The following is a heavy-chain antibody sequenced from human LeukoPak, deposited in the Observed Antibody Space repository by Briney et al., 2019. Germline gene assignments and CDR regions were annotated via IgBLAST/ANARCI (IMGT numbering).Heavy chain of an antibody. CDR1: GFSFSTYT. Sequence: AGGSLRLSCAASGFSFSTYTMTWVRQAPGRGLEWVSAISGRGGSTYYSDSVKGRFTISRDNSKNTLYLQMNSLRAEDTAVYYCARDGYSSSWYGGDNWFDPWGQGTLVTVSS. CDR2: ISGRGGST. CDR3: ARDGYSSSWYGGDNWFDP. D-gene: IGHD6-13*01. J-gene: IGHJ5*02. V-gene: IGHV3-23*01.